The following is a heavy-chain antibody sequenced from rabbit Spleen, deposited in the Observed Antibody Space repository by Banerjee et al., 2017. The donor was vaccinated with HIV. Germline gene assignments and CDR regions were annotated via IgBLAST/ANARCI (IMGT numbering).Heavy chain of an antibody. J-gene: IGHJ2*01. Sequence: QEQLVESGGGLVQPEGSLTLTCTASGFIFSSSYWICWVRQAPGKGLEWIACIYAGSSGGTYYASWAKGRFTISKTSSTAVTLQMTGLTAADTATYFCARNYVNAFDPWGPGTLVTVS. D-gene: IGHD1-1*01. CDR1: GFIFSSSYW. V-gene: IGHV1S45*01. CDR2: IYAGSSGGT. CDR3: ARNYVNAFDP.